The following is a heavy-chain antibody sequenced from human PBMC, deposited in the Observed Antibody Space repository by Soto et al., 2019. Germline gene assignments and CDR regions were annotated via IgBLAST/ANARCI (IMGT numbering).Heavy chain of an antibody. CDR3: GKDRFTSLVRKFWLFDA. D-gene: IGHD3-10*02. J-gene: IGHJ2*01. CDR2: IGGGDDKT. CDR1: GFKFENYA. Sequence: EVQLLDSGGGLVQPGGSLRLSCAVSGFKFENYALTWVRQAPGKGLEWVSSIGGGDDKTDYADSVRGRFTISRDTSKNTVFLQMSSLRVDDTAMYYCGKDRFTSLVRKFWLFDAWSRGTLVTVSS. V-gene: IGHV3-23*01.